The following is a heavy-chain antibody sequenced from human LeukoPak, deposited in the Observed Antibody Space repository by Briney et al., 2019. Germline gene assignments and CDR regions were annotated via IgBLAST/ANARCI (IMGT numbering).Heavy chain of an antibody. J-gene: IGHJ6*03. V-gene: IGHV3-11*01. D-gene: IGHD3-10*01. Sequence: PGGSLRLSCAASGFTFSDYYMSWIRQAPGKGLEWVSYISSSGSTIYYADSVKGRFTISRDNAKNSLYLQMNSLRAEDTAVYYCARDLMWFGELSIYYYYMDVWGKGTTVTISS. CDR1: GFTFSDYY. CDR3: ARDLMWFGELSIYYYYMDV. CDR2: ISSSGSTI.